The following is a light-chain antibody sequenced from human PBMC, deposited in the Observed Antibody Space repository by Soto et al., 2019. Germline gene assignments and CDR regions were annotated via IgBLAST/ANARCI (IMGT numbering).Light chain of an antibody. V-gene: IGLV1-47*02. CDR3: AAWDDSLTGRV. CDR2: SNN. CDR1: SSNIGSNY. J-gene: IGLJ3*02. Sequence: QLVLTQPPSASGTPGQRVTISCSGSSSNIGSNYVYWYQQLPGTAPKLLIYSNNQRPSGVPDRFSGSKSGTSASPAISGLRSEDEADYYCAAWDDSLTGRVFGGGTKVTVL.